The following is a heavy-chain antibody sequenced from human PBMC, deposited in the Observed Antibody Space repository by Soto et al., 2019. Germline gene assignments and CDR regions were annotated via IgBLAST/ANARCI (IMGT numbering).Heavy chain of an antibody. V-gene: IGHV4-30-4*01. CDR1: GGSISSGDYY. Sequence: QVQLQESGPGLVKPSQTLSLTCTVSGGSISSGDYYWSWIRQPPGKGLEWIGYIYYSGSTYYNPSLKRRVTISVDTSKNQFSLKLSSVTAADTAVYYCASDISVAGTGYYYGMDVWGQGTTVTVSS. J-gene: IGHJ6*02. D-gene: IGHD6-19*01. CDR3: ASDISVAGTGYYYGMDV. CDR2: IYYSGST.